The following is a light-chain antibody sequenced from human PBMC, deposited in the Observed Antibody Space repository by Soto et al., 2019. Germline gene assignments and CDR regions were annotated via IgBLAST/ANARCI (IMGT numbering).Light chain of an antibody. J-gene: IGKJ5*01. CDR3: QQRSSWPPSIL. Sequence: EMVLTQSPATLSLSPGERATLSCRASRSVSSYLAWYQQKPGQAPRLLIYDASNRATGIPARFGGSGSGTDCPVTISILEPEDFAVYYCQQRSSWPPSILFGQGTRLQIK. CDR1: RSVSSY. CDR2: DAS. V-gene: IGKV3-11*01.